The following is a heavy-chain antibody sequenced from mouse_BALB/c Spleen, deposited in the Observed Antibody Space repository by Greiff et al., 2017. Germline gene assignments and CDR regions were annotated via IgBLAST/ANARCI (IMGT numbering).Heavy chain of an antibody. Sequence: EVQVVESGGGLVKPGGSLKLSCAASGFTFSSYAMSWVRQTPEKRLEWVASISSGGSTYYPDSVKGRFTISRDNARNILYLQMSSLRSEDTAMYYCARGQLTTGWYFDVWGAGTTVTVSS. CDR2: ISSGGST. CDR1: GFTFSSYA. J-gene: IGHJ1*01. CDR3: ARGQLTTGWYFDV. V-gene: IGHV5-6-5*01. D-gene: IGHD1-1*01.